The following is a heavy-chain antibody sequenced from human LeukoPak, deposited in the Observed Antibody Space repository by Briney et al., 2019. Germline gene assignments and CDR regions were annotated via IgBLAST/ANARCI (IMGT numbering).Heavy chain of an antibody. V-gene: IGHV1-18*01. CDR2: ISAYNGNT. J-gene: IGHJ3*02. D-gene: IGHD6-19*01. CDR3: ARDQGAGGWYEGGAFDI. CDR1: GYTFTSYG. Sequence: ASVKVSCKASGYTFTSYGISWVRQAPGQGLEWMGWISAYNGNTNYAQKLQGRVTMTTDTSTSTAYMELRSLRSDDTAVYYCARDQGAGGWYEGGAFDIWGQGTMVTVSS.